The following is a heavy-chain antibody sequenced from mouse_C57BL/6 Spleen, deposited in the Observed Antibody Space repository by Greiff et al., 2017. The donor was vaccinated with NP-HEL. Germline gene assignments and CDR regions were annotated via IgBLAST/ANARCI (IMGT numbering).Heavy chain of an antibody. CDR2: IDPSDSDT. D-gene: IGHD4-1*01. Sequence: QVQLQQPGAELVRPGSSVKLSCKASGYTFTSYWMHWVKQRPIQGLEWIGNIDPSDSDTHYNQKFKDKATLTVDKSSSTAYMQLSSLTSEDSAVYYCARWALGADYWGQGTTLTVSS. V-gene: IGHV1-52*01. CDR1: GYTFTSYW. CDR3: ARWALGADY. J-gene: IGHJ2*01.